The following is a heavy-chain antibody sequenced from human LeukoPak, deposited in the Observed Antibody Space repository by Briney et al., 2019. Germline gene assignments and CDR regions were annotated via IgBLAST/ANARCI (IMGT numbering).Heavy chain of an antibody. Sequence: GGSLRLSCAASGFTFSTYAMSWVRQAPGKGLEWVSGISGSGSSSYYADSVKGRFTISRDNSKNTLYLQMNSLRAEDTAVYYCAKDSGTTRGGFDPWGQGTLVTVSS. CDR2: ISGSGSSS. V-gene: IGHV3-23*01. D-gene: IGHD1-1*01. CDR1: GFTFSTYA. J-gene: IGHJ5*02. CDR3: AKDSGTTRGGFDP.